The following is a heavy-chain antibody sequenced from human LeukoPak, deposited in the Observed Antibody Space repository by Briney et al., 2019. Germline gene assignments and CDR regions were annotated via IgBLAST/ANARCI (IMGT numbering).Heavy chain of an antibody. CDR3: AKDISSDWFDP. D-gene: IGHD1-14*01. Sequence: QSGGSLRLSCAASGFTFSSYSMNWVRQAPGKGLEWVSYISSSSSTIYYADSVKGRFTISRDNAKNSLYLQMNSLRAEDTAVYYCAKDISSDWFDPWGQGTLVTVSS. CDR1: GFTFSSYS. J-gene: IGHJ5*02. V-gene: IGHV3-48*01. CDR2: ISSSSSTI.